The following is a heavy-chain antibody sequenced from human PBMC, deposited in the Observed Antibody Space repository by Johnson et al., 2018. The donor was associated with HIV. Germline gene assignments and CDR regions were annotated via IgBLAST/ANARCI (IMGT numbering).Heavy chain of an antibody. CDR2: IRQDGSER. CDR3: VRGSRYTYDNDDAYLLHAFDL. D-gene: IGHD3-22*01. CDR1: GFTLSSYW. V-gene: IGHV3-7*01. Sequence: EVQLVESGGGLVQPGGSLKLSCAASGFTLSSYWMNWVRQAPGKGLEWVANIRQDGSERYYVDSVKGRFTISRDNAKNSLYLRMNSLRAEDTAVYYCVRGSRYTYDNDDAYLLHAFDLWGQGTMVTVSS. J-gene: IGHJ3*01.